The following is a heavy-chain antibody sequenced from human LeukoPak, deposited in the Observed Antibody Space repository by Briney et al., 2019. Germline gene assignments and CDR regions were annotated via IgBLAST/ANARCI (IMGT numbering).Heavy chain of an antibody. CDR2: INHSGST. J-gene: IGHJ3*01. D-gene: IGHD2-15*01. Sequence: SETLSLTCAVYGGSFSGYYWSWIRQPPGKGLEWIGEINHSGSTNYNPSLKSRVTISVDTSKNHFSLKLSSVTAADTAVYYCARGFLFGYCGVGSCYVALQLWARGTMVTVSS. CDR1: GGSFSGYY. CDR3: ARGFLFGYCGVGSCYVALQL. V-gene: IGHV4-34*01.